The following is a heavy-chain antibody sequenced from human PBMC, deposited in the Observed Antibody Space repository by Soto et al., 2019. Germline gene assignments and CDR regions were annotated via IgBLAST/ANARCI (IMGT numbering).Heavy chain of an antibody. CDR1: GGTFSSYA. CDR2: IVPIVDTS. Sequence: QVQLVQSGAEVRQPASSVKVSCKTSGGTFSSYAISWVRQAPGQGLEWMGGIVPIVDTSTYAQKFQGSVTITADEYTSTNYVDLSSLRSDDTAVYYCVTVVAIPGYPDNWGQGNLVTVSS. J-gene: IGHJ4*02. CDR3: VTVVAIPGYPDN. V-gene: IGHV1-69*12. D-gene: IGHD5-12*01.